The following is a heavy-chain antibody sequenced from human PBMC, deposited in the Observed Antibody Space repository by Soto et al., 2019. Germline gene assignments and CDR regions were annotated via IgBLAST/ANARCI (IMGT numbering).Heavy chain of an antibody. V-gene: IGHV3-33*01. CDR1: GFTFSSYG. D-gene: IGHD1-26*01. Sequence: QVQLVESGGGVVQPGRSLRLSCAASGFTFSSYGMHWVRQAPGKGLEWVAVIWYDGSNKYYADSAKGRFTISRDNSTNPLYLQMNRLRREDSAVYYCARDPYSGRAYYDYWGQGTLVTVSS. CDR2: IWYDGSNK. CDR3: ARDPYSGRAYYDY. J-gene: IGHJ4*02.